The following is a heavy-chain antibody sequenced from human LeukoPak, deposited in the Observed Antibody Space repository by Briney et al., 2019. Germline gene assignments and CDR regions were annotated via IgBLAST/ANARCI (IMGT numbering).Heavy chain of an antibody. CDR1: GFTFDDYA. V-gene: IGHV3-9*01. CDR3: AKDNYGGSGNNI. J-gene: IGHJ3*02. CDR2: ISWNSGSI. Sequence: PGGSLRLSCAASGFTFDDYAMHWVRQAPGKGLEWVSGISWNSGSIGYADSVKGRFTISRDNAKNSLYLQMNSLRAEDTALYYCAKDNYGGSGNNIWGQGTMVTVSS. D-gene: IGHD3-10*01.